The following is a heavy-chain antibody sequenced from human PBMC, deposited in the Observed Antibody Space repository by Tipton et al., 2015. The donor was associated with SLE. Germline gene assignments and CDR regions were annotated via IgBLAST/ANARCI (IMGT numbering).Heavy chain of an antibody. CDR3: ARVGVY. V-gene: IGHV4-61*05. CDR2: IYYSGST. Sequence: LRLSCTVSGGSISSSSYYWSWIRQPPGKGLEWIGYIYYSGSTNYNPSLKSRVTISVDTSKNQFSLKLSSVTAADTAVYYCARVGVYWGQGTLVTVSS. D-gene: IGHD3-3*01. J-gene: IGHJ4*02. CDR1: GGSISSSSYY.